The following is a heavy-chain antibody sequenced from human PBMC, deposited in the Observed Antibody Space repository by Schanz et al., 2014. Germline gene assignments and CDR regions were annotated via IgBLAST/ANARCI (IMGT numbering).Heavy chain of an antibody. CDR3: ARDRGHGDLPGDI. J-gene: IGHJ3*02. CDR1: GFTFSSYA. D-gene: IGHD4-17*01. V-gene: IGHV4-31*02. CDR2: ISYSGST. Sequence: QVQLVESGGGLVKPGGSLRLSCAASGFTFSSYAMSWVRQAPGKGLEWIGFISYSGSTYYNPSLKSRVTISVDTSKNQFSLNLSSATAADTAVYYCARDRGHGDLPGDIWGQGTMVNVSS.